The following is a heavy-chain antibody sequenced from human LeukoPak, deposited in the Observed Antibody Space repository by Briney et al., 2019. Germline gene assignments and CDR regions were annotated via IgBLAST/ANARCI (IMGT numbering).Heavy chain of an antibody. J-gene: IGHJ4*02. CDR1: GGTFSSYA. V-gene: IGHV1-69*04. Sequence: SVKVSCKASGGTFSSYAISWVRQAPGQGLEWMGRFIPILGIANYAQKFQGRVTITADKSTSTAYMELSSLRSEDTAVYYCARSPLPLTHLVVVAAHFDYWGQGTLVTVSS. CDR2: FIPILGIA. CDR3: ARSPLPLTHLVVVAAHFDY. D-gene: IGHD2-15*01.